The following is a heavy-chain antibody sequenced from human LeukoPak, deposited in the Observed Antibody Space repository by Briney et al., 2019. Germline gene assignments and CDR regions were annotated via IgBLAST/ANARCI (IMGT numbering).Heavy chain of an antibody. CDR2: MNPSGST. Sequence: SETLSLTCAVYGGSFSGYYWTWIRQTPEKGLEWIGEMNPSGSTSYNPSLKSQVTISVDTSKNQFSLKLSSVTAADTAVYYCARGRQDVTMIVVVMTAVSYYLDVWGKGTTVTVS. V-gene: IGHV4-34*01. CDR3: ARGRQDVTMIVVVMTAVSYYLDV. CDR1: GGSFSGYY. J-gene: IGHJ6*03. D-gene: IGHD3-22*01.